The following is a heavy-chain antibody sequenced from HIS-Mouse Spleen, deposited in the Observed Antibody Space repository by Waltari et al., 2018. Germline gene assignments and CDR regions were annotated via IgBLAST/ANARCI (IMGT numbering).Heavy chain of an antibody. J-gene: IGHJ2*01. D-gene: IGHD7-27*01. V-gene: IGHV4-34*01. Sequence: QLQLQESGPGLVKPSETLSLTCAVYGGSFSGYYWSWIRQPPGKGLEWIGEINHSGSTNYHPSLKSRGTISVDTSKNQFSLKLSSVTAADTAVYYCARVRTGDPSYWYFDLWGRGTLVTVSS. CDR1: GGSFSGYY. CDR2: INHSGST. CDR3: ARVRTGDPSYWYFDL.